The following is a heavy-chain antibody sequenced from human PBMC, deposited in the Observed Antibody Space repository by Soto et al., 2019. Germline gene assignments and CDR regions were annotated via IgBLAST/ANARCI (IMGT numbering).Heavy chain of an antibody. CDR3: TTDEWFGDLVYYYYGMDV. CDR1: GFTFSNAW. V-gene: IGHV3-15*01. Sequence: EVQLVESGGGLVKPGGSLRLSCAASGFTFSNAWMSWVRQAPGKGLEWVGRIKSKTDGGTTDYAAPVKGRFTISRDDSKNTLYLQMNSLKTEDTAVYYCTTDEWFGDLVYYYYGMDVWGQGTTVTVSS. J-gene: IGHJ6*02. D-gene: IGHD3-10*01. CDR2: IKSKTDGGTT.